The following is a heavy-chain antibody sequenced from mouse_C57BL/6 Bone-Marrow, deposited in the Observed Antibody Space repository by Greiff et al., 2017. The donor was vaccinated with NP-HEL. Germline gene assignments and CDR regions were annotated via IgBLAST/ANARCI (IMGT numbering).Heavy chain of an antibody. CDR3: ARSYYDYDWFAY. Sequence: EVQLQQSLAALVRPCSSFPFSFTASCFYIQHTYMHLVLHRPLPFLALIGRIDPANGNTKYAPKFQGKATITADTSSNTAYLQLSSLTSEDTAIYYCARSYYDYDWFAYWGQGTLVTVSA. V-gene: IGHV14-3*01. J-gene: IGHJ3*01. D-gene: IGHD2-4*01. CDR2: IDPANGNT. CDR1: CFYIQHTY.